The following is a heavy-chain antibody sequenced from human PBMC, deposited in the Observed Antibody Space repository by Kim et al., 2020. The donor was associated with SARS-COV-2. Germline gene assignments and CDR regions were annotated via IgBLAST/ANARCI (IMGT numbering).Heavy chain of an antibody. CDR3: ARDRRYCSGGSCYSAGMDV. Sequence: GGSLRLSCAASGFTVSSNYMSWVRQAPGKGLEWVSVIYSGGSTYYADSVKGRFTISRHNSKNTLYLQMNSLRAEDTAVYYCARDRRYCSGGSCYSAGMDVWGQGTTVTVSS. CDR2: IYSGGST. J-gene: IGHJ6*02. D-gene: IGHD2-15*01. V-gene: IGHV3-53*04. CDR1: GFTVSSNY.